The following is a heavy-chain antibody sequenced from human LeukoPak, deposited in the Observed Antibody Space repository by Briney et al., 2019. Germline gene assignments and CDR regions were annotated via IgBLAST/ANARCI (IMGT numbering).Heavy chain of an antibody. D-gene: IGHD4-17*01. CDR1: GFTFSSYG. CDR2: IWYDRSNK. J-gene: IGHJ6*04. CDR3: ARDDYGDYQGRMDV. V-gene: IGHV3-33*01. Sequence: GGSLRLSCAASGFTFSSYGMHWVRQAPGKGLEWMGVIWYDRSNKYYAHSVKGRFTISRDNSKTTLYLQMNSLRAEDTAVYYCARDDYGDYQGRMDVWGKGTTVTVSS.